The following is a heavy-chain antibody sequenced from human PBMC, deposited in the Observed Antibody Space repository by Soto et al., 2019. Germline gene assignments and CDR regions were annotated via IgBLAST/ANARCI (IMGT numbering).Heavy chain of an antibody. J-gene: IGHJ4*02. D-gene: IGHD4-4*01. Sequence: GGSLRLSCAASGFTFSSFGMNWVRQAPGKGLEWVSLISDSGGSTYHADSVKGRFTISRDNSKNTLYLQMNSLRAEDTAVYYSAKAATITTLYNFDFWGQGTLVTVSS. CDR2: ISDSGGST. CDR1: GFTFSSFG. CDR3: AKAATITTLYNFDF. V-gene: IGHV3-23*01.